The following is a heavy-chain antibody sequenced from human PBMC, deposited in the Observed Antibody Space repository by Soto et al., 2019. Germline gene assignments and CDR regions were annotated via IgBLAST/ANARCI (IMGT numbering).Heavy chain of an antibody. V-gene: IGHV4-31*03. CDR3: ARVPHDDYGDPRFDP. CDR2: IYYSGST. CDR1: GGSISSGGYY. Sequence: SETLSLTCTVSGGSISSGGYYWSWIRQHPGKGLEWIGYIYYSGSTYYNPSLKSRVTISVDTSKNQFSLKLSSVTAADTAVYYCARVPHDDYGDPRFDPWGQGTLVTVSS. J-gene: IGHJ5*02. D-gene: IGHD4-17*01.